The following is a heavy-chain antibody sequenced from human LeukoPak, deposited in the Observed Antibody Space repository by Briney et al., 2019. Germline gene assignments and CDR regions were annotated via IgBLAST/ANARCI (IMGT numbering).Heavy chain of an antibody. CDR1: GFTFSSYG. Sequence: GGSLRLSCAASGFTFSSYGMHWVRQAPGKGLEWVAFIRYDGSNKYYADSVKGRFTISKDNSKNTLYLQMNSLTPEDTAIYYCAKATLNQCDYWGQGTLVIVSS. CDR3: AKATLNQCDY. D-gene: IGHD5-24*01. CDR2: IRYDGSNK. V-gene: IGHV3-30*02. J-gene: IGHJ4*02.